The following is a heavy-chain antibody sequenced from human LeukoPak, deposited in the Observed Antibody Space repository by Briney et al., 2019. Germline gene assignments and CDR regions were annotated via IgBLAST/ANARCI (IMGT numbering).Heavy chain of an antibody. CDR3: ARAPGSYGHLWGNYFDY. CDR1: GFTFSSYA. V-gene: IGHV3-30-3*01. D-gene: IGHD5-18*01. CDR2: ISYDGSNK. J-gene: IGHJ4*02. Sequence: GGSLRLSCAASGFTFSSYAMHWVRQAPGKGLEWVAVISYDGSNKYYADSVKGRFTISGDNSKNTLYLQMSSLRAEDTAVYYCARAPGSYGHLWGNYFDYWGQGTLVTVSS.